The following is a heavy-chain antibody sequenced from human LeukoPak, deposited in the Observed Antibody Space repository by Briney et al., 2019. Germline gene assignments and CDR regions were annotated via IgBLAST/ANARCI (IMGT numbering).Heavy chain of an antibody. CDR1: GDSISSSYW. CDR3: ARLDKGIKAAHFDY. CDR2: IYHSWST. D-gene: IGHD6-25*01. J-gene: IGHJ4*02. Sequence: SETLSLTCAVSGDSISSSYWWTWVRQPPGKGLEWIGEIYHSWSTNYNSSLKSRVTISVDTSKSHFSLKLSSVTAADTAIYYCARLDKGIKAAHFDYWGQGTLVTVSS. V-gene: IGHV4-4*02.